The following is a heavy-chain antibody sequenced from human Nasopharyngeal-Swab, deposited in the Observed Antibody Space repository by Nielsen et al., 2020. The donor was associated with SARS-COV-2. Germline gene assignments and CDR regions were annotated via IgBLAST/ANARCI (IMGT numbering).Heavy chain of an antibody. D-gene: IGHD6-19*01. J-gene: IGHJ4*02. CDR3: ARDRVGVAVTGTSLDY. V-gene: IGHV4-38-2*02. CDR2: IYHSGST. Sequence: SETLSLTCTVSGGSISSGYYWGWIRQPPGKGLEWIGSIYHSGSTDYNPSLKSRVTISVDTSKNQISLKLNSVTAADTAVYFCARDRVGVAVTGTSLDYWGQGALVTVSS. CDR1: GGSISSGYY.